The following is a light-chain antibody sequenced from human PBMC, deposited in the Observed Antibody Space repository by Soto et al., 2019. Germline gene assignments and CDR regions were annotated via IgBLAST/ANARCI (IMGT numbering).Light chain of an antibody. Sequence: QSALTQPASVSGSPGQSITISCTGTSSDIGAYNFVSWYQQHPGKAPKLMIYEVSNRPSGVSNRFSGSKSGNTASLTISGLQAEDEADYYCLSYTTRTTLVLGGGTKVTVL. V-gene: IGLV2-14*01. J-gene: IGLJ2*01. CDR2: EVS. CDR1: SSDIGAYNF. CDR3: LSYTTRTTLV.